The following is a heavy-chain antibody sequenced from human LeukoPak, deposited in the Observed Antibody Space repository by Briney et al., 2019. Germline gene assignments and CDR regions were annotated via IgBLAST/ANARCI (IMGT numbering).Heavy chain of an antibody. J-gene: IGHJ4*02. CDR3: ARQSRGSYSLL. CDR2: ISSSSSTI. V-gene: IGHV3-48*01. Sequence: GGSLRLSCAASGFTFSSYNMNWVRQAPGKGLEWVSYISSSSSTIYYADSVKGRFTVSRDNAKNSLYLQMNSLRAEDTAVYYCARQSRGSYSLLWGQGTLVTVSS. CDR1: GFTFSSYN. D-gene: IGHD1-26*01.